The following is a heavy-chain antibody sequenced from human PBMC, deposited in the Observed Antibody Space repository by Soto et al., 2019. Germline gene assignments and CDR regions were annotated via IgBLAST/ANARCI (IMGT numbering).Heavy chain of an antibody. CDR2: IYYSGST. J-gene: IGHJ4*02. CDR3: ARYYYDILTGYYSFDY. V-gene: IGHV4-59*01. D-gene: IGHD3-9*01. CDR1: GGSISSYY. Sequence: PSETLSLTCTVSGGSISSYYWSWIRQPPGKGLEWIGYIYYSGSTNYNPSLKSRVTISVDTSKNQFSLKLSSVTAADTAVYYCARYYYDILTGYYSFDYWGQGTLVTVSS.